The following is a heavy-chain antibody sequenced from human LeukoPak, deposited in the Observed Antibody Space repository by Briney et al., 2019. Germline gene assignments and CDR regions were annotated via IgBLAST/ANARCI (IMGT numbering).Heavy chain of an antibody. Sequence: GGSLRLSCAASGFTLSRYWMHWVRQAPGKGLEWVSRIQIDGSSTNYADSVKGRFTISRDNDKNTLYLQMHSLRAEDTAMYYCSRVLPGGSRSLDLWGLGTLVIVSS. CDR1: GFTLSRYW. CDR2: IQIDGSST. D-gene: IGHD1-26*01. CDR3: SRVLPGGSRSLDL. J-gene: IGHJ2*01. V-gene: IGHV3-74*01.